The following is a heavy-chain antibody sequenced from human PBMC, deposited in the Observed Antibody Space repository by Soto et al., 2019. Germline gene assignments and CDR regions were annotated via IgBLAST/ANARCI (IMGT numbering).Heavy chain of an antibody. CDR2: ISYSGSA. CDR1: GGSISSGNYY. Sequence: QVQLQESGPGLVKPSQTLSLTCTVSGGSISSGNYYWSWIRQPPGKGLEWIGFISYSGSAYYNPSLKSRGNISVNTSKNQFSLNLSFVTAADTAVYYCATMGTPATGLYYFDYWGQGTLVTVSS. J-gene: IGHJ4*02. D-gene: IGHD2-15*01. CDR3: ATMGTPATGLYYFDY. V-gene: IGHV4-30-4*01.